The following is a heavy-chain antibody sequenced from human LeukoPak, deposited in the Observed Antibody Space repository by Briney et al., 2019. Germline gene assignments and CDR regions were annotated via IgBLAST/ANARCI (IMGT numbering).Heavy chain of an antibody. Sequence: GRSLRLSCAASGFSFSSYAMHWVRQSPGKGLEWVALISSDGTNEYYADSVKGRFTISRDKYKNTLYLQLNSLRVEDTAVYYCAKDPYLGIAAAIGPFDYWGQGTLVTVSS. CDR3: AKDPYLGIAAAIGPFDY. CDR2: ISSDGTNE. J-gene: IGHJ4*02. D-gene: IGHD6-13*01. CDR1: GFSFSSYA. V-gene: IGHV3-30-3*01.